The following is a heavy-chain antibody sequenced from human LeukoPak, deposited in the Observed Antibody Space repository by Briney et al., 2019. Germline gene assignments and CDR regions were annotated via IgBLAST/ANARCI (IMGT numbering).Heavy chain of an antibody. V-gene: IGHV1-8*01. Sequence: GASVKVSCKASGYTFINYDIYWVRQAARQGLEWMAWMNPNTGKSGYAQRFQGRVTVTRDTSIDTAYMEMTNLGSDNTAVYYCARKTCTSTSCLYPWGQGTLVTVSS. CDR1: GYTFINYD. J-gene: IGHJ5*02. D-gene: IGHD2-2*01. CDR3: ARKTCTSTSCLYP. CDR2: MNPNTGKS.